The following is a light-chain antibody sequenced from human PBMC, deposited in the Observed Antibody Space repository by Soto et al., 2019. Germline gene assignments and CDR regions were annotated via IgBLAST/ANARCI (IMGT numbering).Light chain of an antibody. CDR3: QQNDSSPSWP. Sequence: EIVLTQSPGTLSLSPGERATLSCRVSQSVSSKYLAWYQQKPGQAPRLLIYGTSSRATSILHRFLGSGSGTDFTLNISRLEPEDFAGYYCQQNDSSPSWPFGQGTKVDIK. J-gene: IGKJ1*01. V-gene: IGKV3-20*01. CDR1: QSVSSKY. CDR2: GTS.